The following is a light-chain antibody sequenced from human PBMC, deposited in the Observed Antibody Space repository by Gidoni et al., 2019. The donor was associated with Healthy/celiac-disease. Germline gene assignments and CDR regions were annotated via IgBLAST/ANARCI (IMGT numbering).Light chain of an antibody. V-gene: IGLV3-25*03. CDR2: KDT. Sequence: SDELTQPPSVSVSPGQTARITCSGDALPTQYAYWYQQKPGQAPVLVIYKDTERPSGIPVRFSGSNSGTTVTLTISGVQAEDEADYYCQSADSSGTYVVFGGGTKVTVL. CDR1: ALPTQY. J-gene: IGLJ2*01. CDR3: QSADSSGTYVV.